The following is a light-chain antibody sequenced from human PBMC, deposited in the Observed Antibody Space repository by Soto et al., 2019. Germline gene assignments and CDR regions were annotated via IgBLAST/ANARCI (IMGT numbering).Light chain of an antibody. CDR2: GAS. Sequence: EVVLTQSPGTLSLSPGERVTLSCRASQSVASSYLAWYQQKPGRAPRLLISGASTGATGIPARFSGSGSGTEFTLTISSLQSEDCAIYYCQQYHTWPITFGGGTKVEIK. CDR1: QSVASSY. J-gene: IGKJ4*01. V-gene: IGKV3-15*01. CDR3: QQYHTWPIT.